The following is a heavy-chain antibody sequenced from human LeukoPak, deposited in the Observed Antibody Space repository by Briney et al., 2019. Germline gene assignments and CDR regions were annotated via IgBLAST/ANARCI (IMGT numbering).Heavy chain of an antibody. D-gene: IGHD6-13*01. J-gene: IGHJ4*02. V-gene: IGHV3-7*01. CDR1: GFTFSSYW. Sequence: GGSLRLSCAASGFTFSSYWMSWVRQAPGKGLEWVANIKQDGSEKYYVDSVKGRFTISRDNAKNSLYLQMNSLRAEDTAVYYCARDRYSSSWLSGLDWGQGTLVTVSS. CDR2: IKQDGSEK. CDR3: ARDRYSSSWLSGLD.